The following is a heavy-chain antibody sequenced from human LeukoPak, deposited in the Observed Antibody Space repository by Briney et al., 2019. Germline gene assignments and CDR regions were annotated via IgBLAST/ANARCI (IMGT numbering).Heavy chain of an antibody. CDR3: ARVYYYMDV. CDR1: GFTFSSYE. J-gene: IGHJ6*03. CDR2: ISSSGSTI. V-gene: IGHV3-48*03. Sequence: PGGSLRLSCAASGFTFSSYEMNWVRQAPGKGLEWVSYISSSGSTIYYADSVKGRFTISRDNAKNSLYLQMNSLRAEDTAVYYCARVYYYMDVWGKGTTVTVSS.